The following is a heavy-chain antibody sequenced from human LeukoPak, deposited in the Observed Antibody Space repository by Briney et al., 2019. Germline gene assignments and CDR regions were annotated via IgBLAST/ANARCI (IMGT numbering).Heavy chain of an antibody. Sequence: PSETLSLTCIVSGGSISSSSYYWGSIRRPPGKGLEWIGSIYYSGSTYYNPSLKSRVTISVDKSKNQFSLKLSSVTAADTAVYYCARQPRDGYNNFDYWGQGTLVTVSS. D-gene: IGHD5-24*01. CDR2: IYYSGST. J-gene: IGHJ4*02. CDR1: GGSISSSSYY. V-gene: IGHV4-39*01. CDR3: ARQPRDGYNNFDY.